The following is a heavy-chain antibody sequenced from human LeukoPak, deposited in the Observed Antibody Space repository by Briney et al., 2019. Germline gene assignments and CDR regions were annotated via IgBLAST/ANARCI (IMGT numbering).Heavy chain of an antibody. CDR3: ARGGSGWYGNNWFDP. J-gene: IGHJ5*02. V-gene: IGHV1-8*01. CDR2: MNPNSGNT. D-gene: IGHD6-19*01. CDR1: GYTFTSHD. Sequence: ASVKVSCKASGYTFTSHDINWVRQATGQGLEWMGWMNPNSGNTGYAQKFQGRVTMTRNTSISTAYMELSSLRSEDTAVYYCARGGSGWYGNNWFDPWGQGTLVTVSS.